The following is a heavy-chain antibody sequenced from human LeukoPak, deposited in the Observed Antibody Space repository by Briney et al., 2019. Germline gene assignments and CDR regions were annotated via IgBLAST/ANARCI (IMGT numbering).Heavy chain of an antibody. Sequence: PSETLSLTCTVSGGSISSGGYYWSWIRQHPGKGLEWIGYIYYSGSTYYNPSLKSRVTISVDTSKNQFSLKLSSVTAADTAVYYCARYRDSGGRLAFDIWGQGAMATVSS. CDR1: GGSISSGGYY. CDR2: IYYSGST. J-gene: IGHJ3*02. D-gene: IGHD2-15*01. V-gene: IGHV4-31*03. CDR3: ARYRDSGGRLAFDI.